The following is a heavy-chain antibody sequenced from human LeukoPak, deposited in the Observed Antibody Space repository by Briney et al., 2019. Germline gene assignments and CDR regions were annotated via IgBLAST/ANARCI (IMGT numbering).Heavy chain of an antibody. CDR2: IYYSGST. J-gene: IGHJ3*02. CDR1: GGSISSYY. CDR3: AREQSYRAFDI. V-gene: IGHV4-59*01. Sequence: PSETLSLTXTVSGGSISSYYWSWIRQPPGKGLEWIGYIYYSGSTNYNPSLKSRVTISVDTSKNQFSLKLSSVTAADTAVYYCAREQSYRAFDIWGQGTMVTVSS. D-gene: IGHD1-26*01.